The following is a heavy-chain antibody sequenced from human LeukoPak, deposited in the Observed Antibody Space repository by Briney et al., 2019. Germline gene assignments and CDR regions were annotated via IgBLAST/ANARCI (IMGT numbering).Heavy chain of an antibody. CDR3: ASGPPGFGELNDI. CDR1: GFTFNNYA. D-gene: IGHD3-10*01. CDR2: ISGSGGST. J-gene: IGHJ3*02. Sequence: GGSLRLFCAASGFTFNNYAMSWVRQAPGKGLEWVSAISGSGGSTYYADSVKGRFTISRDNSKNTLYLQMNSLRAEDTAVYYCASGPPGFGELNDIWGQGTMVTVSS. V-gene: IGHV3-23*01.